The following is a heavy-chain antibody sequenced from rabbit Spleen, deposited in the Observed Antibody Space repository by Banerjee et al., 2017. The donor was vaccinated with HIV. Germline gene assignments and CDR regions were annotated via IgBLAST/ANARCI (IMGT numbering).Heavy chain of an antibody. CDR1: GFSFSSSYD. V-gene: IGHV1S45*01. J-gene: IGHJ4*01. CDR3: ARDLVAVIGWNFKL. D-gene: IGHD1-1*01. CDR2: INIVTGKS. Sequence: QEQLVESGGGLVKPGASLTLTCTVSGFSFSSSYDMCWVRQAPGKGLEWIACINIVTGKSVYASWAKGRFIMSRPSSTTVTLQMASLTAADTATYFCARDLVAVIGWNFKLWGPGTLVTVS.